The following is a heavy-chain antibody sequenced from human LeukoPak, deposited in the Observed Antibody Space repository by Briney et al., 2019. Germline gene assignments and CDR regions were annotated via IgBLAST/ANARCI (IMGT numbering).Heavy chain of an antibody. V-gene: IGHV4-34*01. D-gene: IGHD2-2*03. Sequence: SETLSLTCAVYGGSFSGYYWSWIRQPPGKGLEWIGEINHSGSTNYNPSLKSRVTISVDTSKNQFSLKLSSVTAADTAVYYCARDGVGYCSSTSCHNWFDPWGQGTLVTVSS. CDR1: GGSFSGYY. CDR3: ARDGVGYCSSTSCHNWFDP. J-gene: IGHJ5*02. CDR2: INHSGST.